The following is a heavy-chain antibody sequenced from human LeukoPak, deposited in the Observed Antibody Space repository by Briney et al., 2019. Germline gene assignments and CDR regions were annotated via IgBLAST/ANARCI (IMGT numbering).Heavy chain of an antibody. CDR1: GGSFSGYY. CDR3: ARSPYYDFWSDPPP. J-gene: IGHJ5*02. D-gene: IGHD3-3*01. V-gene: IGHV4-34*01. CDR2: INHSGST. Sequence: PSETLSLTCAVYGGSFSGYYWSWIRQPPGKGLEWIGEINHSGSTNHNPSLKSRVTISVDTSKNQFSLKLSSVTAADTAVYYCARSPYYDFWSDPPPWGQGTLVTVSS.